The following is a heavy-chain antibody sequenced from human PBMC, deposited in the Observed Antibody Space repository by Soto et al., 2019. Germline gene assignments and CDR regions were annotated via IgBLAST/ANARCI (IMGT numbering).Heavy chain of an antibody. CDR2: IYSGGYT. D-gene: IGHD6-25*01. CDR1: GFTVSNNY. J-gene: IGHJ4*02. CDR3: APSPGGGGY. Sequence: EVQLVESGGGLIQPGGSLRLSCAVSGFTVSNNYMSWVRQAPGKGLEGVSVIYSGGYTAYGDSVKGRFTISRDNSKNTLYFKMNILRADAGGFFFLAPSPGGGGYWGQGTLVTVSS. V-gene: IGHV3-53*01.